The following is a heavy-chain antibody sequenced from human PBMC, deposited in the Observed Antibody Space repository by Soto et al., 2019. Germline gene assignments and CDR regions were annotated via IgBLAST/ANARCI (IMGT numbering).Heavy chain of an antibody. CDR3: AREVFGDYWLDP. CDR2: IDPVRGNT. J-gene: IGHJ5*02. CDR1: GYFFTGSS. D-gene: IGHD3-16*01. V-gene: IGHV1-46*01. Sequence: QAQMMQSGAEVKTPGASVTITCKTSGYFFTGSSVHWVRQAPGQGPEWMGLIDPVRGNTGYARDFQGRVTMTRDTSTSTVYMDLSSLTSDDTAVYYCAREVFGDYWLDPWGQGTLVIVSS.